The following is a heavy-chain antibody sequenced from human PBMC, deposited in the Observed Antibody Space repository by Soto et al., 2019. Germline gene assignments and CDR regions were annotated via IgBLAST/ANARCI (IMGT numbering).Heavy chain of an antibody. D-gene: IGHD1-26*01. CDR2: IIPIFGTA. CDR1: GGTFSSYS. J-gene: IGHJ4*02. V-gene: IGHV1-69*01. CDR3: ARNGGRHSGGIDY. Sequence: QVQLVQSGAEVKKPGSSVKVSCKASGGTFSSYSINWVLQAPGQGLEWMGEIIPIFGTANYAQKFQGRVTITADESTSTAYMELSSLRSEDTDVYYCARNGGRHSGGIDYWCQGTLVTVSS.